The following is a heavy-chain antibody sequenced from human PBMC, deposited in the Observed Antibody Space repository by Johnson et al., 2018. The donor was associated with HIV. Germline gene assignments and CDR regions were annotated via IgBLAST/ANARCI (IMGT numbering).Heavy chain of an antibody. Sequence: QVQLVESGGGLVKPGGSLRLSCAASGFTFSDYYMSWIRQAPGKGLEWVAVISYDGSNKYYADSVKGRFTISRDNSKNTLYLQMNSLRAEATAVYYCAKNSAAFDIWGQGTMVTVSS. CDR1: GFTFSDYY. J-gene: IGHJ3*02. D-gene: IGHD3-10*01. V-gene: IGHV3-30*18. CDR2: ISYDGSNK. CDR3: AKNSAAFDI.